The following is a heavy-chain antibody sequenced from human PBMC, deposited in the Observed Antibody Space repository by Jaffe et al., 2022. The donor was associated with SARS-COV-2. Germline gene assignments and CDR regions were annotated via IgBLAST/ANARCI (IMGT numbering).Heavy chain of an antibody. D-gene: IGHD3-16*01. CDR3: ARPGEMATPDAFDI. CDR1: GGSISSYY. V-gene: IGHV4-59*08. Sequence: QVQLQESGPGLVKPSETLSLTCTVSGGSISSYYWSWIRQPPGKGLEWIGYIYYSGSTNYNPSLKSRVTISVDTSKNQFSLKLSSVTAADTAVYYCARPGEMATPDAFDIWGQGTMVTVSS. CDR2: IYYSGST. J-gene: IGHJ3*02.